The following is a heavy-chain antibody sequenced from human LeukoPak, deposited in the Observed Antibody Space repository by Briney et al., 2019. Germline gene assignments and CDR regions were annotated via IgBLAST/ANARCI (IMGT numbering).Heavy chain of an antibody. CDR1: GYTFTGYY. CDR3: ARGYYDSSAYYSADY. J-gene: IGHJ4*02. D-gene: IGHD3-22*01. V-gene: IGHV1-2*02. Sequence: ASVKVSCKASGYTFTGYYMHWVRQAPGQGLEWMGWINPNSGGTNYAQKFQGRVTMTRDTSISTAYMELTRLRSDDTAVYYCARGYYDSSAYYSADYWGQGTLVTVSS. CDR2: INPNSGGT.